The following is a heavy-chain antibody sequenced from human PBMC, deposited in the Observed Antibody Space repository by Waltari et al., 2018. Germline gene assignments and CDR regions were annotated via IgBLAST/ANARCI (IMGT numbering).Heavy chain of an antibody. J-gene: IGHJ2*01. D-gene: IGHD6-19*01. CDR1: GGTFSSYA. CDR2: IIPILGIA. CDR3: ARGRIAVAAIYWYFDL. V-gene: IGHV1-69*04. Sequence: QVQLVQSGAEVKKPGSSVKVSCKASGGTFSSYAISWVRQAPGQGLEWMGGIIPILGIANYAQKFQGRVTITADESTSTAYMELSSLRSEDTAVYYCARGRIAVAAIYWYFDLWGRGTLVTVSS.